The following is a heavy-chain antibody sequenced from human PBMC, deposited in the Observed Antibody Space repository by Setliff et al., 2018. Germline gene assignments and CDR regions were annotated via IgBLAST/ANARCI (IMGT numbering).Heavy chain of an antibody. V-gene: IGHV4-39*01. D-gene: IGHD3-16*01. CDR2: IFYDGNS. J-gene: IGHJ4*02. Sequence: SETLSLTCSASGGTMSSSSYYWVWIRQPPGKGREWMGAIFYDGNSYYNPSLKGRVTMSVDTSKNVFSLKLNSVTAADTALYYCAIGGGYCDFFDCFPFDNWGQGFLVTVS. CDR3: AIGGGYCDFFDCFPFDN. CDR1: GGTMSSSSYY.